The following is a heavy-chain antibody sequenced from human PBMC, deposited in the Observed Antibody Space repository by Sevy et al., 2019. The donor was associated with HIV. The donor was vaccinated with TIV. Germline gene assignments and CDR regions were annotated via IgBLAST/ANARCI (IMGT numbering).Heavy chain of an antibody. Sequence: GGCLRLSCAASGFTFSSYSMSWVRQAPGKGLEGVSYISSSSSTIYDADSVKGRFTISKDNAKNSLDLQMNSLRDEETAVYYCASPLLTGTTSDYWGQGTLVTVSS. CDR1: GFTFSSYS. J-gene: IGHJ4*02. CDR3: ASPLLTGTTSDY. CDR2: ISSSSSTI. V-gene: IGHV3-48*02. D-gene: IGHD1-7*01.